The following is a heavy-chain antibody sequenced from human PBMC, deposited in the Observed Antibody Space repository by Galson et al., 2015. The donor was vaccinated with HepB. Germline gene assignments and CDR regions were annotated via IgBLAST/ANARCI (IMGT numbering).Heavy chain of an antibody. J-gene: IGHJ4*02. CDR3: ARSSFSSPIAPRLKSRGTCDY. CDR2: IKQDGSEK. Sequence: SLRLSCAASGFTFSSYWVNWVRQAPGKGLEWVANIKQDGSEKYYVDSVKGRFTISRDNAKNSLYLQMSSLRAEDAAVYYCARSSFSSPIAPRLKSRGTCDYWGQGTLVTVSS. V-gene: IGHV3-7*03. CDR1: GFTFSSYW. D-gene: IGHD6-6*01.